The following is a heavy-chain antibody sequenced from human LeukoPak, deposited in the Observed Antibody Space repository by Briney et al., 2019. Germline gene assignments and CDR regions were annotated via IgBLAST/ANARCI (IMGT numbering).Heavy chain of an antibody. CDR1: GFTFTRFP. V-gene: IGHV3-30*04. J-gene: IGHJ6*03. CDR3: ARVGATSYYYYYYMDV. Sequence: GSLRLSCAGSGFTFTRFPMHWVRQAPGNGLEWVAIISVNGTNKYYADSVKGRFTISRDNSKNTLDLQMNSLRAEDTAVYYCARVGATSYYYYYYMDVWGKGTTVTISS. CDR2: ISVNGTNK. D-gene: IGHD1-26*01.